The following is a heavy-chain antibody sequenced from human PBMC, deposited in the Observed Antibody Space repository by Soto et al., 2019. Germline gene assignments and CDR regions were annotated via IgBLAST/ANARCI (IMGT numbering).Heavy chain of an antibody. CDR2: ISGSGGTT. Sequence: EVQLLESGGGLVQPGGSLRLSCAASGFTFSSCAMSWVRQAPGKGLEWVSAISGSGGTTSYADSVRGRFTISRDNSKNTLYLQMTSPRAEDTAVYYCAKGANYYDSSGYFWWGQGTLVTVSS. V-gene: IGHV3-23*01. J-gene: IGHJ4*02. CDR3: AKGANYYDSSGYFW. D-gene: IGHD3-22*01. CDR1: GFTFSSCA.